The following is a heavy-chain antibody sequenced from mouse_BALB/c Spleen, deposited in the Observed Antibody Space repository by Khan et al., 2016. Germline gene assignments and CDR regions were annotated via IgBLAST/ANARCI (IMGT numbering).Heavy chain of an antibody. CDR1: GFNIKDTY. D-gene: IGHD2-3*01. CDR3: ARMWLLPYYAMDY. J-gene: IGHJ4*01. Sequence: VQLQQSGAELVKPGASVKLSCTASGFNIKDTYMHWVKQRPEQGLEWIGRIDPANGNTKYDPKFQGKATITADTSSNTAYLQRSSLTSEDTAVYYCARMWLLPYYAMDYWGQAPSVTVSS. CDR2: IDPANGNT. V-gene: IGHV14-3*02.